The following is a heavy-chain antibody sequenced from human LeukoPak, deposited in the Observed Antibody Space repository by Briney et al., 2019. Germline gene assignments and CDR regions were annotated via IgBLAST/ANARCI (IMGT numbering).Heavy chain of an antibody. D-gene: IGHD6-19*01. Sequence: PSQTLSLTCVISGDSVSSASAAWNWFRQSPSRVLEWLGRTYYRSEWSYDYAVSVRSRITINSDTSKNQFSLQLNSVTPEDTAVYYCASGWALDSWGQGTLVTVSS. CDR2: TYYRSEWSY. V-gene: IGHV6-1*01. CDR1: GDSVSSASAA. J-gene: IGHJ4*02. CDR3: ASGWALDS.